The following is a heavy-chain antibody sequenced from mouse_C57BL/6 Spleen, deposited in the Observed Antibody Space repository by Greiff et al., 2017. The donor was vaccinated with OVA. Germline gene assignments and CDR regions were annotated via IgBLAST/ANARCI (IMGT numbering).Heavy chain of an antibody. CDR2: IYPGDGDT. CDR1: GYAFSSSW. D-gene: IGHD3-2*02. CDR3: AEGQLRGFAY. V-gene: IGHV1-82*01. J-gene: IGHJ3*01. Sequence: VQLQQSGPELVKPGASVKISCKASGYAFSSSWMNWVKQRPGQGLEWIGRIYPGDGDTNYNGKFKGKATLTADKSSSTAYMQLSSLTSEDSAVYFCAEGQLRGFAYWGQGTLVTVSA.